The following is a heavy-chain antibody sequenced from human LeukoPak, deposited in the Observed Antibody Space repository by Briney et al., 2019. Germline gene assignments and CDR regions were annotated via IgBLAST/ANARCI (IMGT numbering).Heavy chain of an antibody. CDR3: ARMRIESVAGNYYFDY. D-gene: IGHD6-19*01. J-gene: IGHJ4*02. Sequence: SETLSLTCTVSGGSISSYYWSWIRQPPGKGLEWIGYIYYSGSTNYNPSLKSRVTISVDTSKNQFSLKLSSVTAADTAVYYCARMRIESVAGNYYFDYWGQGTLVTVSS. CDR2: IYYSGST. V-gene: IGHV4-59*01. CDR1: GGSISSYY.